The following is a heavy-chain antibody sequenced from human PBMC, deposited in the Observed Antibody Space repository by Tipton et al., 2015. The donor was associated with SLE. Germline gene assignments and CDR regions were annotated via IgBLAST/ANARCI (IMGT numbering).Heavy chain of an antibody. CDR3: AGDLRVGSTSDY. CDR2: ISSYGSYI. D-gene: IGHD1-26*01. J-gene: IGHJ4*02. CDR1: GFTFSSYS. V-gene: IGHV3-21*04. Sequence: GSLRLSCAASGFTFSSYSINWVRQAPGKGLERVSSISSYGSYIYYADSVKGRFTISRDNAKNSLYLQMNSLKPEDTAVYYCAGDLRVGSTSDYWGPGTLVTVSS.